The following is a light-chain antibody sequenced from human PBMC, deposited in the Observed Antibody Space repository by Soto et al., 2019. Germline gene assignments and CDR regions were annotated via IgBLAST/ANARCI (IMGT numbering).Light chain of an antibody. CDR3: QQYDTSPGT. V-gene: IGKV3-20*01. CDR1: QSVRSRY. Sequence: EIVLTQSPGTLSLSPGERATLSCRASQSVRSRYLAWYQQKPGRAPRLLIYGASNRATGIPDRFRGSGSGTDFTLNVSRLEPADFAVYFCQQYDTSPGTFGQGTKVEIK. J-gene: IGKJ1*01. CDR2: GAS.